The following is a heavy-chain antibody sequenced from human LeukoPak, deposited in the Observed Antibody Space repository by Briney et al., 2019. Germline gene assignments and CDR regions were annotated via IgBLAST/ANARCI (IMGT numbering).Heavy chain of an antibody. J-gene: IGHJ6*03. D-gene: IGHD3-3*02. V-gene: IGHV7-4-1*02. Sequence: ASVKVSCKASGYRFNSQGMNWVRQAPGQGLEWMGWINADSGKATYAQGFTGRFVLSLDSSVSTVYLEISSLKAEDTAVYYCARVISKSGDGYYMDVWGKGTTVTVSS. CDR2: INADSGKA. CDR3: ARVISKSGDGYYMDV. CDR1: GYRFNSQG.